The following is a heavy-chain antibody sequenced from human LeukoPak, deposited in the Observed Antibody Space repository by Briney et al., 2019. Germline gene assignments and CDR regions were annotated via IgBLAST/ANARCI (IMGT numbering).Heavy chain of an antibody. CDR1: GFTFSSYA. V-gene: IGHV3-30-3*02. Sequence: GGSLRLSCAASGFTFSSYAMHWVRQAPGKGLEWVAVISYDGSNKYYADSVKGRFTISRDNSKNTLYLQMNSLRAEDTALYYCAKSLRIAVAGMIDYWGQGTLVTVSS. CDR2: ISYDGSNK. CDR3: AKSLRIAVAGMIDY. D-gene: IGHD6-19*01. J-gene: IGHJ4*02.